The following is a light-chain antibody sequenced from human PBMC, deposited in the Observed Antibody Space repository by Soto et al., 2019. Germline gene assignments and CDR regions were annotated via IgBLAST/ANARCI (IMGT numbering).Light chain of an antibody. V-gene: IGLV7-46*01. Sequence: QAVVTQEPSLTVSPGGTVTLTCGSSTGAVTSGHYPYWFQQKPGQASRTLIYDTSNKHSWTPARFSGSLLGGKAALTLSGAQPEDEAEYYCLLSYSGARVVFGGGTQLTVL. CDR3: LLSYSGARVV. CDR1: TGAVTSGHY. CDR2: DTS. J-gene: IGLJ2*01.